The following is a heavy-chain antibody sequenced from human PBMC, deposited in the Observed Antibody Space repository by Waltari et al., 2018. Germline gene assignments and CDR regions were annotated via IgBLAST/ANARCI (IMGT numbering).Heavy chain of an antibody. CDR2: INAGNDNT. V-gene: IGHV1-3*01. D-gene: IGHD3-22*01. J-gene: IGHJ5*02. CDR1: GYTFTIYG. Sequence: QVQLVQSGAEVKKTGASVKVSCKASGYTFTIYGLHWVRQAPGQRLEWMGWINAGNDNTKDSRKFQWRVTITRVTSASTAYMELSSLRSEDTAVYYCARGTYYYESSGSAGWFDPWGQGTLVTVSA. CDR3: ARGTYYYESSGSAGWFDP.